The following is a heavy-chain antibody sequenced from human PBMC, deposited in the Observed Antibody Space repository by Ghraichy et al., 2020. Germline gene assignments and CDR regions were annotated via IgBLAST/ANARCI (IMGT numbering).Heavy chain of an antibody. D-gene: IGHD2-15*01. V-gene: IGHV4-34*01. CDR1: GGSFSGYY. Sequence: SETLSLTCAVYGGSFSGYYWSWIRQPPGKGLEWIGEINHSGSTNYNPSLKSRVTISVDTSKNQFSLKLSSVTAADTAVYYCARVDGDVVVVAATRWFDPWGQGTLVTVSS. J-gene: IGHJ5*02. CDR2: INHSGST. CDR3: ARVDGDVVVVAATRWFDP.